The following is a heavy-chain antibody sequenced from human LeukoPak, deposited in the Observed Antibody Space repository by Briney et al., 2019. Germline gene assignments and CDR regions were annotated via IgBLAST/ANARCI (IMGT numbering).Heavy chain of an antibody. CDR1: GYTFTSYG. CDR3: ARVSWNYVESSTWYGYFDY. Sequence: ASVKVSCKASGYTFTSYGISWVRQAPGQGLEWMGWISAYNGNTNYAQKLQGRVTMTTDTSTSTAYMELRSLRSDDTAVYYCARVSWNYVESSTWYGYFDYWGQGTLVTVSS. D-gene: IGHD6-13*01. CDR2: ISAYNGNT. V-gene: IGHV1-18*01. J-gene: IGHJ4*02.